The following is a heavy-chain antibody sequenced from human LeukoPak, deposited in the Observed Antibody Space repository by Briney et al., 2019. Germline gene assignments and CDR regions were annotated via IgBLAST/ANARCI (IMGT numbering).Heavy chain of an antibody. D-gene: IGHD5-18*01. CDR1: GGSISSYY. CDR3: ARGYSYYFDY. V-gene: IGHV4-59*01. J-gene: IGHJ4*02. Sequence: SETLSLTCTVSGGSISSYYWSSIRQSPGMGLEWIGYIYSSGSTNYSPSLKSRVTILVDTSKSQFSLRLSSVTAADTAVYYCARGYSYYFDYWGQGTLVTVSS. CDR2: IYSSGST.